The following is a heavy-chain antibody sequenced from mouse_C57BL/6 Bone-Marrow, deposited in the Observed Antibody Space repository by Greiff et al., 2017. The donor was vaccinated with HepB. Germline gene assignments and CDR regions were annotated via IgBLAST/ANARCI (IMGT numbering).Heavy chain of an antibody. J-gene: IGHJ4*01. Sequence: DVKLQESGPGLVKPSQSLSLTCSVTGYSITSGYYWNWIRQFPGNKLEWMGYISYDGSNNYNPSLNNRISITRDTSKNQFFLKLNSVTTEDTATYYCAREDYGYLDYWGQGTSVTVSS. CDR3: AREDYGYLDY. CDR1: GYSITSGYY. V-gene: IGHV3-6*01. CDR2: ISYDGSN. D-gene: IGHD2-2*01.